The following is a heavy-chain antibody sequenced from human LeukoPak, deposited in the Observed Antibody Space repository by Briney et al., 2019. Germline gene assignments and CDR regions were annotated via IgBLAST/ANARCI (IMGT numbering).Heavy chain of an antibody. Sequence: GGSLRLSCAASGFTFSSYWMHWVRQAPGKGLVWVSRINTDGSSTSYADSVKGRFTISRYNAKNNLYLQMKSLRAETTAADYYARAAVYGYGDYLGQGTLVTVSS. D-gene: IGHD5-12*01. CDR2: INTDGSST. V-gene: IGHV3-74*01. CDR3: ARAAVYGYGDY. J-gene: IGHJ4*02. CDR1: GFTFSSYW.